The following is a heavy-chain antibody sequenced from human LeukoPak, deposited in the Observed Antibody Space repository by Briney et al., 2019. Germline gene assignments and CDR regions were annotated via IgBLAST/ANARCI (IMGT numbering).Heavy chain of an antibody. CDR2: ISSNGHST. V-gene: IGHV3-64*01. CDR1: GFTFTSYF. D-gene: IGHD3-22*01. CDR3: AKEEGGLVVVITLGHFQH. Sequence: QSGGALRLSCVASGFTFTSYFMSWVRQAPGKGLEYVSAISSNGHSTYYANSVKGRFTFSRDNSKNTLYLQMGSLRAEDMAVYYCAKEEGGLVVVITLGHFQHWGQGTLVTVSS. J-gene: IGHJ1*01.